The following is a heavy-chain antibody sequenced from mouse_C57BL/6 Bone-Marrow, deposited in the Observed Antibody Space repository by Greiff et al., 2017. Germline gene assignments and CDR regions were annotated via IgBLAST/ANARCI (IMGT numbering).Heavy chain of an antibody. D-gene: IGHD5-1-1*01. Sequence: QVQLQQPGAELVKPGASVKLSCKASGYTFTSYWMHWVKQRPGQGLEWIGMIRPNSGSTNYNEKFKSKATLTVDKSSSTAYLQLSSLTSEDSAVYYCARGGLIPLQAYWGHGTLVTVSA. CDR1: GYTFTSYW. V-gene: IGHV1-64*01. J-gene: IGHJ3*01. CDR2: IRPNSGST. CDR3: ARGGLIPLQAY.